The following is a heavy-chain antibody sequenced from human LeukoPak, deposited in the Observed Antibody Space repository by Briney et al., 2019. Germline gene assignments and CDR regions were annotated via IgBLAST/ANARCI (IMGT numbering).Heavy chain of an antibody. V-gene: IGHV1-46*01. CDR3: ARTYSGSDEFDY. Sequence: GASVKVSCKASGGTFSSYAISWVRQAPGQGLEWMGIINPSGGSTTYAQKFQGRVAMTRGTSTSRVYMEVSSLRSEDTAVYYCARTYSGSDEFDYWGQGTLVTVSS. D-gene: IGHD6-13*01. J-gene: IGHJ4*02. CDR2: INPSGGST. CDR1: GGTFSSYA.